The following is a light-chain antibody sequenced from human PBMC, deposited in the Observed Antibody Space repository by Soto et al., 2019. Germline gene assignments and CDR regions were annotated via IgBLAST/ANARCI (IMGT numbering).Light chain of an antibody. Sequence: EMVLTQSPCPFSLSQVEIATLSCSSSQSVSISYLAWYQQKPGQAPRLLIYGASSRATDIPDRFSGSGSGTDFTLTISRLEPEDFAMFHCPQYGNSPTLTFCQGTKVDIK. V-gene: IGKV3-20*01. CDR2: GAS. J-gene: IGKJ1*01. CDR3: PQYGNSPTLT. CDR1: QSVSISY.